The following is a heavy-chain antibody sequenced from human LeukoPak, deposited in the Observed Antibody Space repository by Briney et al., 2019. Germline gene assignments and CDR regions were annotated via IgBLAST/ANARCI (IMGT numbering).Heavy chain of an antibody. CDR1: GGSFSGNH. J-gene: IGHJ4*02. V-gene: IGHV4-34*01. Sequence: PSETLSLTCAVYGGSFSGNHWTLIRQTPGKGLEWIGESSHTGDITGYNPSLKGRATISVDSSKNQFSLKLTSVTAADTGVYYCARVPDFIARPCDSWGPGTLVTVSS. CDR3: ARVPDFIARPCDS. D-gene: IGHD2-21*01. CDR2: SSHTGDIT.